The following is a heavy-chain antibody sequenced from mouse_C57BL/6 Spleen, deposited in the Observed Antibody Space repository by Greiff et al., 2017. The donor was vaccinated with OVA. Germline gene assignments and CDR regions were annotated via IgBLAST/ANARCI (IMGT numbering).Heavy chain of an antibody. J-gene: IGHJ2*01. CDR3: AKEYGNPYYFDY. V-gene: IGHV1-59*01. CDR2: IDPSDSYT. D-gene: IGHD2-1*01. Sequence: QVQLQQPGAELARPGTSVKLSCKASGYTFTSYWMHWVKQRPGQGLEWIGVIDPSDSYTNYNQKFKGKATLTVDTSSSTAYMQLSSLTSEDSAVYYCAKEYGNPYYFDYWGQGTTLTVSS. CDR1: GYTFTSYW.